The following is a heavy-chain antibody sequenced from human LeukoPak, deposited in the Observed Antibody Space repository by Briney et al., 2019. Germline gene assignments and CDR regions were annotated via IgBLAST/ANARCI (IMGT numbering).Heavy chain of an antibody. V-gene: IGHV1-2*02. J-gene: IGHJ4*02. CDR1: GYTFTGYY. D-gene: IGHD5-18*01. CDR2: INPNSGGT. CDR3: ARDFSGYSYGYFDY. Sequence: GASVKVSCKASGYTFTGYYMHWVRQAPGQGLEWMGWINPNSGGTNYAQSFQGRVTMTRDTSISTAYMELSRLRSDDTAVYYCARDFSGYSYGYFDYWGQGALVTVSS.